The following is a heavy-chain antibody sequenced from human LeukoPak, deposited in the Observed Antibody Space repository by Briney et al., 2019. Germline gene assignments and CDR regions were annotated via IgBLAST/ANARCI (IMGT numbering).Heavy chain of an antibody. V-gene: IGHV3-74*01. CDR2: INSDGSAT. Sequence: TGGSLRLSCAASGFTFSTYGMHWVRQAPGKGLVWVSRINSDGSATAYADSVKGRFTISRDNAENTLYLQMNSPRAEDTAVYYCARGTAGYHSSYFDYWGQGTLVTVSS. D-gene: IGHD3-16*02. CDR3: ARGTAGYHSSYFDY. J-gene: IGHJ4*02. CDR1: GFTFSTYG.